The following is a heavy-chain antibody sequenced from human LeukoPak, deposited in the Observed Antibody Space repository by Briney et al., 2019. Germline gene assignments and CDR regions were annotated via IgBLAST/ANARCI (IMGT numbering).Heavy chain of an antibody. D-gene: IGHD2-2*01. J-gene: IGHJ4*02. CDR2: INSDGSIT. Sequence: PAGSLRLSCAASGFSFSGYWLHWVRQAPGKGLVWVSRINSDGSITTYADSVKGRFTISRDNAKNTMYLQMNSLRAEDTAVYYCARDRVYCGSTSCNAYYFDYWGQGTLVSVSS. V-gene: IGHV3-74*01. CDR1: GFSFSGYW. CDR3: ARDRVYCGSTSCNAYYFDY.